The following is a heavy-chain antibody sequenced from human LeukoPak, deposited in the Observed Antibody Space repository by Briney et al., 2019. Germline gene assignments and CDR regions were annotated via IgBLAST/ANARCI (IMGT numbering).Heavy chain of an antibody. CDR2: IYTSGST. CDR1: GGSISSYY. J-gene: IGHJ4*02. D-gene: IGHD6-13*01. V-gene: IGHV4-4*07. CDR3: ARDLLAAAGLLYFDY. Sequence: KPSETLSLTCTVSGGSISSYYWSWIRQPAGKGLEWIGRIYTSGSTNYNPSLKSRVTMSVDTSKNQFSLKLSSVTAVDTAVYYCARDLLAAAGLLYFDYWGQGTLVTVSS.